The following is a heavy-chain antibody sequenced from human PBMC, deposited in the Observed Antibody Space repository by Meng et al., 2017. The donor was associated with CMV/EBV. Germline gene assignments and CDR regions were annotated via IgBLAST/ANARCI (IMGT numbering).Heavy chain of an antibody. V-gene: IGHV4-39*07. D-gene: IGHD2/OR15-2a*01. CDR3: ANYRFNSMMDY. CDR2: MNYRRTT. J-gene: IGHJ4*02. Sequence: SGSGASFSSSYYCCGWNRQPPRKGLEWIGRMNYRRTTDYNPSLKRRVTISRDTSKKQLSLNPNSVTAADTAVYYCANYRFNSMMDYWGQGSLVTVSS. CDR1: GASFSSSYYC.